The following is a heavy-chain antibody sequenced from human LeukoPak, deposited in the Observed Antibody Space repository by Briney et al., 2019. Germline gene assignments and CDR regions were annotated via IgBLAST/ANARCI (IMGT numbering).Heavy chain of an antibody. V-gene: IGHV3-73*01. CDR2: IRSKANSYAT. Sequence: GGSLRHSCAAAGFTFSGSAMHGVGQASGKGLEGVGRIRSKANSYATAYAASVKGRFTVYRDASKNTAYLPMTSLKTEDTGVYYCTRQAYYYDSSGYYYSGYWGQGTLVTVSS. CDR3: TRQAYYYDSSGYYYSGY. D-gene: IGHD3-22*01. CDR1: GFTFSGSA. J-gene: IGHJ4*02.